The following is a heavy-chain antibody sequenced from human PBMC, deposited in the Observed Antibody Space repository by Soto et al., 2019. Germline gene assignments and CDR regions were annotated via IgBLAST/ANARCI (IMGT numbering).Heavy chain of an antibody. CDR1: CGSISSYY. Sequence: SESLSLTCNVSCGSISSYYWSWIRQPPGKGLEWIGCIYYRGSTNYNPSLTSRVTISVDTSKNQFSLKLSSVTAADTAVYYCARHVVVVPADQAPMPNWFDPWGQGTVVTVSS. V-gene: IGHV4-59*01. CDR2: IYYRGST. D-gene: IGHD2-2*01. CDR3: ARHVVVVPADQAPMPNWFDP. J-gene: IGHJ5*02.